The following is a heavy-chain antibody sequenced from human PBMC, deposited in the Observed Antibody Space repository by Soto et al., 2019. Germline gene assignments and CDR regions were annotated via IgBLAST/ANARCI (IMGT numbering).Heavy chain of an antibody. D-gene: IGHD3-10*02. V-gene: IGHV3-30*18. CDR3: SNFFFQAEDGIRDVRSVSAFLLNRSSDL. CDR2: RSSVGSTK. J-gene: IGHJ2*01. Sequence: PGKGLEWVAVRSSVGSTKYYADSVKGRFTISRENSMNTLYLQMNSLRAEDTAVYYCSNFFFQAEDGIRDVRSVSAFLLNRSSDL.